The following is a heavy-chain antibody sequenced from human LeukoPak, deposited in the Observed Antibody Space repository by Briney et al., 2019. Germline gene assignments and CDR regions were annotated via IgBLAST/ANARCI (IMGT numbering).Heavy chain of an antibody. J-gene: IGHJ6*02. CDR3: VRNNAMDV. CDR1: GFTLSNHW. V-gene: IGHV3-7*03. Sequence: GGSLRLSCAASGFTLSNHWMTWVRQVPGRGPEWVANVNRDGSETYYLDSVKGRFTISRDNAKNSLYLQMNSLRAEDTALYYCVRNNAMDVWGQGTTVIVSS. CDR2: VNRDGSET. D-gene: IGHD2-8*01.